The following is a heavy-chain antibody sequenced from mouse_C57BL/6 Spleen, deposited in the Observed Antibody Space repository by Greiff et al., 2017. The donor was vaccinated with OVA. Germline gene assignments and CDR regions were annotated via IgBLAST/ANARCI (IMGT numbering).Heavy chain of an antibody. D-gene: IGHD2-5*01. Sequence: QVQLQQSGAELVRPGASVTLSCKASGYTFTDYEMHWVKQTPVHGLEWIGAIDPETGGTAYNQKFKGKAILTADKSSSTAYMELRSLTSEDSAVYYCTRDYSNYYFVYSGQGTTLTVSS. CDR2: IDPETGGT. J-gene: IGHJ2*01. CDR1: GYTFTDYE. V-gene: IGHV1-15*01. CDR3: TRDYSNYYFVY.